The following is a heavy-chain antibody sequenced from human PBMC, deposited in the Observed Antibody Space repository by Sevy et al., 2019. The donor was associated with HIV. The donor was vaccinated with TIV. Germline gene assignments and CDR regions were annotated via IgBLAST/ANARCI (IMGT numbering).Heavy chain of an antibody. V-gene: IGHV4-61*02. CDR3: AGRIAVAAFDF. CDR2: IYTSGST. D-gene: IGHD6-19*01. Sequence: SETLSLTCTVSGGSFSSSSYYLNWIRQPAGRGLEWIGRIYTSGSTNYNPSLKSRVTMSVDTSKNQFSLKLSSVTAADTAVYYCAGRIAVAAFDFWGQGNLVTVSS. CDR1: GGSFSSSSYY. J-gene: IGHJ4*02.